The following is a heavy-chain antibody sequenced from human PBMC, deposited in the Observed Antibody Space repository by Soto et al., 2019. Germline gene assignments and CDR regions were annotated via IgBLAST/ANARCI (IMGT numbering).Heavy chain of an antibody. CDR2: ISSSSTTI. V-gene: IGHV3-48*01. CDR1: GFTFSNFG. CDR3: ATSFITTIGTTA. Sequence: EVQLVESGGGLVQPGGSLRLSCEASGFTFSNFGINWVRQAPGKGLEWVSHISSSSTTIYYAESVKVRFTISRDNAKNSLYLQMSSLRGEDTAVYYCATSFITTIGTTAWGQGTLVTVSS. D-gene: IGHD1-1*01. J-gene: IGHJ4*02.